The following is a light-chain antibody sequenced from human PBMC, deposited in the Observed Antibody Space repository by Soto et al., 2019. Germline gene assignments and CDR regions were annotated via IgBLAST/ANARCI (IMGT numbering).Light chain of an antibody. Sequence: EIVLTQSPATPSLSPGERATLSCRASQSVGSYLAWYQQKPGQAPRLLIYDAFNRATGIPARFSGSGSGTDLTLTISSLEPEDFALYYCQQRATWPWTFGQGTKVEIK. J-gene: IGKJ1*01. CDR1: QSVGSY. V-gene: IGKV3-11*01. CDR3: QQRATWPWT. CDR2: DAF.